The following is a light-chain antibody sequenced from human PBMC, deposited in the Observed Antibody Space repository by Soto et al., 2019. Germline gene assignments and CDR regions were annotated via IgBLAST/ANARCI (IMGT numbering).Light chain of an antibody. V-gene: IGLV2-14*01. CDR2: EVS. J-gene: IGLJ1*01. CDR3: TSYTGSSVLSV. CDR1: SSDVGGYNY. Sequence: QSALTQPASVSGSPGQSITVSCTGTSSDVGGYNYVSWYQQHPGKAPKLMIYEVSNRPSGVSDRFSGSKSGNAASLTISGLQAEDEADYYCTSYTGSSVLSVFGTGTKLTVL.